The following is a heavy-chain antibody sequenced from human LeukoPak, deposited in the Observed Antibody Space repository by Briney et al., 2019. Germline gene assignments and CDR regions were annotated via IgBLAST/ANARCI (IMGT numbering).Heavy chain of an antibody. D-gene: IGHD3-9*01. CDR2: INWNGGST. J-gene: IGHJ4*02. Sequence: GGSLRLSCAASGFTFDDYGMSWVRQAPGKGLEWVSGINWNGGSTGYADSVKGRFTISRDNAKNSQYLQVNSLRAEDTAVYYCAKVHRRYFDWLFPLSGYWGQGTLVTVSS. CDR1: GFTFDDYG. CDR3: AKVHRRYFDWLFPLSGY. V-gene: IGHV3-20*04.